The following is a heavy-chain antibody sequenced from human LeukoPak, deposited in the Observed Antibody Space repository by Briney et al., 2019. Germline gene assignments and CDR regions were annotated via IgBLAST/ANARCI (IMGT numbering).Heavy chain of an antibody. Sequence: GGSLRLSCAASGFTFSSYWMSWVRQAPGKGLEWVAVISYDGSNKYYADSVKGRFTISRDNSKNTLYLQMNSLRAEDTAVYYCARDRGYSGFRYYGMDVWGQGTTVTVSS. D-gene: IGHD5-12*01. CDR3: ARDRGYSGFRYYGMDV. CDR2: ISYDGSNK. V-gene: IGHV3-30-3*01. CDR1: GFTFSSYW. J-gene: IGHJ6*02.